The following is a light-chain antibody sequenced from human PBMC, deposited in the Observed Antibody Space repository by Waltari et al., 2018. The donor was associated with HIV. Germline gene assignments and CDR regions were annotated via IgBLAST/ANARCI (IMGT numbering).Light chain of an antibody. J-gene: IGKJ1*01. CDR2: RAT. CDR1: QTVGDW. CDR3: HQYSDYLGS. V-gene: IGKV1-5*03. Sequence: DIHMTQSPPPLTASVGDRVNITCRASQTVGDWLAWYQQKPGEAPTLLIYRATDVESGVPSRFSGSASGTDCTLAIDSLHPDDCATYYCHQYSDYLGSFGQGTSVELK.